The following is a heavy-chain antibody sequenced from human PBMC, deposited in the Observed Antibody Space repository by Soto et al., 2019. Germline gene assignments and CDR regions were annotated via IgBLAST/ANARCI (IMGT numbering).Heavy chain of an antibody. CDR1: GFTFSSYS. Sequence: EVQLVESGGGLVQPGGSLRLSCAASGFTFSSYSMNWVRQAPGKGLEWVSYISSSSSTIYYADSVKGRFTISRDNAKNSPYLQMNILRDEDTAVYYCARYWNGPFDPWGQGTLVTVSS. V-gene: IGHV3-48*02. CDR3: ARYWNGPFDP. J-gene: IGHJ5*02. CDR2: ISSSSSTI. D-gene: IGHD1-1*01.